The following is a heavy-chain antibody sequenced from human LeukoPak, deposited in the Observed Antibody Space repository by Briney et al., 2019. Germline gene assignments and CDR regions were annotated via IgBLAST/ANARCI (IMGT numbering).Heavy chain of an antibody. V-gene: IGHV4-38-2*02. CDR2: IYHSGTT. CDR3: ARVSRGYDILY. Sequence: SETLSLTCTVSNYSITSGCYWGWIRQPPGQGLEWIGSIYHSGTTYYNPSLKSRVTISVDTSKNQFSLNLSSVTAADTAVYYCARVSRGYDILYWGQGTLVTVSS. CDR1: NYSITSGCY. J-gene: IGHJ4*02. D-gene: IGHD3-9*01.